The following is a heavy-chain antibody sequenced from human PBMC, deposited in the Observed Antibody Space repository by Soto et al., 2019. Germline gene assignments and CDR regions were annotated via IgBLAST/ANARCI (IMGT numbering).Heavy chain of an antibody. D-gene: IGHD3-10*01. CDR1: GGSFSGYY. Sequence: SETLSLTCAVYGGSFSGYYWSWIRQPPGKGLEWIGEINHSGSTNYNPSLKSRVTISVDTSKNQFSLKLSSVTAADTAVYYCARRTYGSGSYYNRAYYYYYMDVWGKGTTVTVSS. CDR2: INHSGST. V-gene: IGHV4-34*01. J-gene: IGHJ6*03. CDR3: ARRTYGSGSYYNRAYYYYYMDV.